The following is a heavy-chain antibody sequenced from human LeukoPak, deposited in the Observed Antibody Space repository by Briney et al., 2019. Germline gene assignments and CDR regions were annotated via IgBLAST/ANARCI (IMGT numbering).Heavy chain of an antibody. Sequence: ASVKVSCKASGYTFTSYGISWVRQAPGQGLEWMGWISAYNGNTNYAQKLQGRVTMTTDTPTSTAYMELRSLRSDDTAVYYCARVDSLIQLWIHEWGYFDYWGQGTLVTVSS. CDR2: ISAYNGNT. V-gene: IGHV1-18*01. J-gene: IGHJ4*02. CDR1: GYTFTSYG. CDR3: ARVDSLIQLWIHEWGYFDY. D-gene: IGHD5-18*01.